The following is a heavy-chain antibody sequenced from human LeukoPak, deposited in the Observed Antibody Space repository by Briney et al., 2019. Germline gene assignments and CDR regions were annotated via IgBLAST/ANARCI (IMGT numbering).Heavy chain of an antibody. D-gene: IGHD1-26*01. CDR2: INHSGST. CDR1: GGSISSSNW. J-gene: IGHJ4*02. CDR3: AREGIVGATGTFDY. Sequence: PSETLSLTCAVSGGSISSSNWWSWVRQPPGKGLEWIGEINHSGSTNYNPSLKSRVTISVDKSKNQFSLKLSSVTAADTAVYYCAREGIVGATGTFDYWGQGTLVTVSS. V-gene: IGHV4-4*02.